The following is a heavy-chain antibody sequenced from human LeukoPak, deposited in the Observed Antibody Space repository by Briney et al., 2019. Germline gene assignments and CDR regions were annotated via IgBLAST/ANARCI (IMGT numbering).Heavy chain of an antibody. CDR1: GFTVSSNY. Sequence: GGSLRLSCAASGFTVSSNYMSWVRQAPGKGLEWVSVIYSGGSTYYADSVKGRFTISRHNSKNTLYLQMNSLRAEDTAVYYCARDGWLQESYFDYWGQGTLVTVSS. V-gene: IGHV3-53*04. J-gene: IGHJ4*02. CDR3: ARDGWLQESYFDY. D-gene: IGHD5-24*01. CDR2: IYSGGST.